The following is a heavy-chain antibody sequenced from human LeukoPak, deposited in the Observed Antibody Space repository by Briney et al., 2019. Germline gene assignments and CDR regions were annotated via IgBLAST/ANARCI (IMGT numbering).Heavy chain of an antibody. CDR3: ARVGGYDCYGVDV. Sequence: PSETLSLTCAVSGGSISSSNWGSWVRQPPGKGLEWIGEIYHSGSTNYNPSLKSRVTISVDKSKNQFSLKLSSVTAADTDVYYCARVGGYDCYGVDVWGQGTTVTVSS. J-gene: IGHJ6*02. D-gene: IGHD5-12*01. CDR1: GGSISSSNW. V-gene: IGHV4-4*02. CDR2: IYHSGST.